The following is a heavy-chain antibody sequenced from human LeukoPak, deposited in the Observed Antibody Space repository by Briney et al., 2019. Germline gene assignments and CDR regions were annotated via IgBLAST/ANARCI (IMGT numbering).Heavy chain of an antibody. CDR2: ISGSGGST. D-gene: IGHD6-13*01. J-gene: IGHJ4*02. V-gene: IGHV3-23*01. CDR3: AKKPEDSIAAAPEFDY. Sequence: GGSLRLSCAASGFTFSSYAISWVRQAPGKGLEWVSAISGSGGSTYYADSVKGRFTISRDNSKNALYLQMNSLRAEDTAVYYCAKKPEDSIAAAPEFDYWGQGNLVTVSS. CDR1: GFTFSSYA.